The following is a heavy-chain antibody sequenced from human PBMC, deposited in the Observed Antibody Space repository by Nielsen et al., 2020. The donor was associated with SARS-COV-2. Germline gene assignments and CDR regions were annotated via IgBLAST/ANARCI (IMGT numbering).Heavy chain of an antibody. J-gene: IGHJ3*02. V-gene: IGHV2-5*01. Sequence: SGPTLVQPPPTLTLTCTFYGFSLSTSGVGVGWIRQPPGKALEWLALIYWSDDKRYSPSLKSRLTITKDTSKNQVVLTMTNMDPVDTATYYCAHRPATNSWPGAFDIWGQGTMVTVSS. CDR2: IYWSDDK. CDR1: GFSLSTSGVG. CDR3: AHRPATNSWPGAFDI. D-gene: IGHD6-13*01.